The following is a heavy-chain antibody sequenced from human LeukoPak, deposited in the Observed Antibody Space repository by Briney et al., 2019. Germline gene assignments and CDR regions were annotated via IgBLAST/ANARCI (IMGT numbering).Heavy chain of an antibody. CDR1: GGSISSSSYY. CDR3: ARGLGGVVITYYYYYMDV. CDR2: IYYSGST. V-gene: IGHV4-39*07. J-gene: IGHJ6*03. Sequence: PSETLSLTCTVSGGSISSSSYYWGWIRQPPGKGLEWIGSIYYSGSTYYNPSLKSRVTISVDTSKNQFSLKLSSVTAADTAVYYCARGLGGVVITYYYYYMDVWGKGTTVTVSS. D-gene: IGHD3-3*01.